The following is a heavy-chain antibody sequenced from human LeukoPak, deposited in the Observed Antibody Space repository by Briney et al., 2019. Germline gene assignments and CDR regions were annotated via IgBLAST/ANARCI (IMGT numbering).Heavy chain of an antibody. V-gene: IGHV3-30*02. D-gene: IGHD3-10*01. CDR3: ANIQGYYYGSGSSVLDP. J-gene: IGHJ5*02. Sequence: GGSLRLSCAASGFTFSSYGMHWVRQAPGKGLEWVAFIRYDGSNKYYADSVKGRFTISRDNSKNTLYLQMNSLRAEDTAVYYCANIQGYYYGSGSSVLDPWGQGTLVTVSS. CDR2: IRYDGSNK. CDR1: GFTFSSYG.